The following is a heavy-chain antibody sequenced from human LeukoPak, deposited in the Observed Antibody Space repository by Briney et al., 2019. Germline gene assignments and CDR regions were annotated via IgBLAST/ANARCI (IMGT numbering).Heavy chain of an antibody. V-gene: IGHV3-23*01. CDR1: GFTFSRYA. CDR3: ARGYDLLTAYYTGLGY. Sequence: PGGSLRLSCAASGFTFSRYAMNWVRQAPGKGLEWVSAITSGGDSTFYAHSVKGRFTISRDNSKNTLYLQMNSLRAEDTAVYYCARGYDLLTAYYTGLGYWGQGTLVTVSS. J-gene: IGHJ4*02. D-gene: IGHD3-9*01. CDR2: ITSGGDST.